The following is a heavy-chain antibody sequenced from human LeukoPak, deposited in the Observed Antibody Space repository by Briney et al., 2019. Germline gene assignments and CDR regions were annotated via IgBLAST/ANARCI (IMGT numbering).Heavy chain of an antibody. CDR1: GFTFRSY. J-gene: IGHJ6*02. V-gene: IGHV3-48*03. CDR3: AKALATRHMDV. CDR2: IISSGTTI. Sequence: PGGSLRLSCAASGFTFRSYMNWVRPAPGKGREWVSYIISSGTTIYYADSVKGRLPISRDNAKNSLYLQMRSLRAEDTAVYYCAKALATRHMDVWGQGTTVTVSS.